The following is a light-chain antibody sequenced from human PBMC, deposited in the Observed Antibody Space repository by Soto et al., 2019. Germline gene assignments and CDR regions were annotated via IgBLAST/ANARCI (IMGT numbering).Light chain of an antibody. CDR2: EVN. V-gene: IGLV2-23*02. Sequence: QSVLTQPASVSGSPGQSITISCTGTSSDVGTYTLVSWYQQHPGKAPKLVIYEVNKRPAGVSKRFSGSRSGDTASLTISGLQAEDEADYYCSSYTGPITFYVFGTGTTLTVL. CDR1: SSDVGTYTL. CDR3: SSYTGPITFYV. J-gene: IGLJ1*01.